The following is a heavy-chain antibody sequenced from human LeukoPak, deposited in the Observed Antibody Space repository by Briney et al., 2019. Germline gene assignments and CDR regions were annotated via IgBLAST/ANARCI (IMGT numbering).Heavy chain of an antibody. D-gene: IGHD4-23*01. CDR1: GFTFNNYA. V-gene: IGHV3-23*01. CDR3: AEIGGNLIY. Sequence: GGSLRLSCAASGFTFNNYAMSWVRQAPGKGLEWVSAISGSGGSTYYADSVKGRFTISRDNSKNTLFLQMNSLRAEDTSVYYCAEIGGNLIYWGQGTLVTVSS. J-gene: IGHJ4*02. CDR2: ISGSGGST.